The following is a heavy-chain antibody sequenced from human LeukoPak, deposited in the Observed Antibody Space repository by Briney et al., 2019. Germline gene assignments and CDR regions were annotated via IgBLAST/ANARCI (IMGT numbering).Heavy chain of an antibody. CDR2: TYYSWTT. V-gene: IGHV4-39*01. CDR3: ARYYDSSGYYPLRFDY. D-gene: IGHD3-22*01. CDR1: GCSISSSSLD. Sequence: PSETLSLTCTVSGCSISSSSLDWVCLRPPPGKGLECVGSTYYSWTTYYNPSVKRLTTITVDTYKHQYFLKLSAVTAADTAVYYFARYYDSSGYYPLRFDYWGPGTLVTVSS. J-gene: IGHJ4*02.